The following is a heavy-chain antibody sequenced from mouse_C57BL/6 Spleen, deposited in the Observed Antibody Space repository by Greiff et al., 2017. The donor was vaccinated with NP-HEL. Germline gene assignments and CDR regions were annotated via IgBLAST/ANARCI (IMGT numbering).Heavy chain of an antibody. Sequence: VHLVESGAELVRPGASVTLSCKASGYTFTDYEMHWVKQTPVHGLEWIGAIDPETGGTAYNQKFKGKAILTADKSSSTAYMELRSLTSEDSAVYYCTSGSGYDYWGQGTTLTVSS. J-gene: IGHJ2*01. CDR3: TSGSGYDY. D-gene: IGHD3-2*02. CDR2: IDPETGGT. V-gene: IGHV1-15*01. CDR1: GYTFTDYE.